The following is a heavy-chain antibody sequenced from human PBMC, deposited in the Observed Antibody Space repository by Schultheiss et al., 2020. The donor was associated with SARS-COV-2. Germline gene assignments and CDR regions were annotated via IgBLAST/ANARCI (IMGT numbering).Heavy chain of an antibody. Sequence: SVKVSCKASGYTFTSYDINWVRQATGQGLEWMGWMNPNSGNTGYAQKFQGRVTMTRNTSISTAYMELSSLRSEDTAVYYCARASYSSSHPDYYYMDVWGKGTTVTVSS. V-gene: IGHV1-8*01. CDR2: MNPNSGNT. D-gene: IGHD6-6*01. J-gene: IGHJ6*03. CDR3: ARASYSSSHPDYYYMDV. CDR1: GYTFTSYD.